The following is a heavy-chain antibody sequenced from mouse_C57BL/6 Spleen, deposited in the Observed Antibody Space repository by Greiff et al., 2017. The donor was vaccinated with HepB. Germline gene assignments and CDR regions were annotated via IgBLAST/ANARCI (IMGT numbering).Heavy chain of an antibody. J-gene: IGHJ2*01. D-gene: IGHD1-1*01. CDR2: INPNNGGT. V-gene: IGHV1-26*01. CDR1: GYTFTDYY. CDR3: ARLGFITTVVVVDY. Sequence: VQLQQSGPELVKPGASVKISCKASGYTFTDYYMNWVKQSHGKSLEWIGDINPNNGGTSYNQKFKGKATLTVDKSSSTAYMELRSLTSEDSAVYYCARLGFITTVVVVDYWGQGTTLTVSS.